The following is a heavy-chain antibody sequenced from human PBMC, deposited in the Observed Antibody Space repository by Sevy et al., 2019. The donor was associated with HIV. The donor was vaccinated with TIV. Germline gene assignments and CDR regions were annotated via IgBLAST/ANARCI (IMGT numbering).Heavy chain of an antibody. CDR2: ISSSSSYI. D-gene: IGHD3-3*01. CDR1: GFTFSSYS. Sequence: GGSLRLSCAASGFTFSSYSMNWVRQAPGKGLEWVSSISSSSSYIYYADSVKGRFTISRDNAKNSLYLQMNSLRAEDTAVYYCARDRVNYDFWSGLYYYGMDVWGQGTTVTVSS. V-gene: IGHV3-21*01. J-gene: IGHJ6*02. CDR3: ARDRVNYDFWSGLYYYGMDV.